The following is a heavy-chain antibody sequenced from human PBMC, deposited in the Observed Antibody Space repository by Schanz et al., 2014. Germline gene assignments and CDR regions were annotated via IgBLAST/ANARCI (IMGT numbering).Heavy chain of an antibody. V-gene: IGHV3-21*01. J-gene: IGHJ6*01. D-gene: IGHD1-1*01. Sequence: EVQLVESGGGLVKPGGSLRLSCTASRIIFGTYSMNWIRQTPKGLEWVSTIASGGSHTFYADSVTGRFTISGDNSKNTLFLQMNSLRVEDTAVYYCVKDPDKYNWNDVEGMDVWGPGTTXTVSS. CDR1: RIIFGTYS. CDR2: IASGGSHT. CDR3: VKDPDKYNWNDVEGMDV.